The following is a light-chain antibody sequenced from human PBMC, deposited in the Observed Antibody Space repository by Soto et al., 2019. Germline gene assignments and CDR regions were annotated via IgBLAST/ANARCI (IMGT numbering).Light chain of an antibody. Sequence: EIVLTQSPGTLSLSPGERATLSCRASQSVSSSYLAWYQQKPGQAPRLLIHGASSRATGIPDRFSGSGSGTDFTLTISRLETEDFAVYYCQQYGSSPLTFGQGTKVEIK. CDR1: QSVSSSY. J-gene: IGKJ1*01. V-gene: IGKV3-20*01. CDR2: GAS. CDR3: QQYGSSPLT.